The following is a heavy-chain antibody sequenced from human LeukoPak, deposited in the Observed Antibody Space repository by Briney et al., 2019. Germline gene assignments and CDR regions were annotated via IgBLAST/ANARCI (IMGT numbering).Heavy chain of an antibody. Sequence: SETLSLTCAVSGGSISSSNWWSWVRQPPGKGLEWIGEIYHSGSTNYNPSLKSRVTISVDTSKNQFSLKLSSVTAADTAVYYCARRALSKYRNTVSWFDPWGQGTLVTVSS. J-gene: IGHJ5*02. CDR1: GGSISSSNW. CDR2: IYHSGST. V-gene: IGHV4-4*02. CDR3: ARRALSKYRNTVSWFDP. D-gene: IGHD2/OR15-2a*01.